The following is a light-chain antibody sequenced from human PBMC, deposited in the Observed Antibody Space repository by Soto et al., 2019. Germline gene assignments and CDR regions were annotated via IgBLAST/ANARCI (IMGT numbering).Light chain of an antibody. CDR1: SSDVGGYNY. CDR2: EVN. J-gene: IGLJ1*01. CDR3: RSYGGSINV. V-gene: IGLV2-8*01. Sequence: QSVLTQPPSASGSPGQSFAISCTGTSSDVGGYNYVSWYQQHPGKAPKLMIYEVNKRPSGVPDRFSGSKSGNTASLTVSGLQAEDEADYYCRSYGGSINVFGTGTKLTVL.